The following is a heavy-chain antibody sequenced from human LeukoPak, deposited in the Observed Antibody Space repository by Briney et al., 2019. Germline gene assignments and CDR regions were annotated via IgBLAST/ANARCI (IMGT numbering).Heavy chain of an antibody. V-gene: IGHV1-8*03. CDR2: MNPNSGNT. CDR1: GYTFTSYD. Sequence: ASVKVSCKASGYTFTSYDINWVRQATGQGLEWMGWMNPNSGNTGYAQKFQGRVTITRNTSISTAYMELSSLRSEDTAVYYCARGSRLKRDIVATILSGYYYYYMDVWGKGTTVTVSS. CDR3: ARGSRLKRDIVATILSGYYYYYMDV. D-gene: IGHD5-12*01. J-gene: IGHJ6*03.